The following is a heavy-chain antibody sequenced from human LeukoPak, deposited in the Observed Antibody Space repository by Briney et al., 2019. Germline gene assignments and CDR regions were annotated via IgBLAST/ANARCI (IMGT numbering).Heavy chain of an antibody. D-gene: IGHD3-10*01. J-gene: IGHJ6*02. V-gene: IGHV1-8*01. Sequence: ASVMVSCKASGYTFTSYDINWVRQATGQGLEWMGWMNPNSGNTGYAQKFQGRVTMTRNTSISTAYMELSSLRSEDTAVYYCARARPITMVRGVPKYYYYGMDVWGQGTTVTVSS. CDR3: ARARPITMVRGVPKYYYYGMDV. CDR1: GYTFTSYD. CDR2: MNPNSGNT.